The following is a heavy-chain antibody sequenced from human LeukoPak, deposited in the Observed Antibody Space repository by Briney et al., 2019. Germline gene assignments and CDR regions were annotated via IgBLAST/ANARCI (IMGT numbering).Heavy chain of an antibody. CDR2: ITSSGNTI. CDR3: ARRFSVTMIVVVNHDVFDI. D-gene: IGHD3-22*01. CDR1: GFSLSYHD. V-gene: IGHV3-48*03. J-gene: IGHJ3*02. Sequence: GGSLRLSCAASGFSLSYHDMNWVRQSPGKGLEWVSSITSSGNTIYYADSVKGRFTISRDNAKSSVYLQMNSLRDEDTAVYYCARRFSVTMIVVVNHDVFDIWGQGTMVTVSS.